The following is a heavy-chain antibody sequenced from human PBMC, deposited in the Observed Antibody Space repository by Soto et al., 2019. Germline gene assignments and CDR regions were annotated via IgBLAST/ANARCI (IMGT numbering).Heavy chain of an antibody. CDR2: IIPMFGPA. CDR3: ARLFSNFWRYFDD. D-gene: IGHD3-9*01. CDR1: GFSYSTYA. Sequence: SVKVSCKASGFSYSTYAITWVRQTPGQGLEWMGGIIPMFGPANYPQKLQGRVTIVADESTSTAYLELSSLRSEDTAVYYCARLFSNFWRYFDDWGQGTLVTVSS. J-gene: IGHJ4*02. V-gene: IGHV1-69*13.